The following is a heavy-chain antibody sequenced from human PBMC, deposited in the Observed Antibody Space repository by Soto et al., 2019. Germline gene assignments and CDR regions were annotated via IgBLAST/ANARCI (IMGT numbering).Heavy chain of an antibody. CDR3: ARGGSTWDDCPDY. D-gene: IGHD2-21*02. V-gene: IGHV3-33*01. Sequence: QVQLVESGGGVVQPGRSLRLSYTASRFTLSGHAMHWVRQAPGKGLEWVAVISYDGRNKYYADSVKGRFTIARDNSKNTLYLQMNSLRAEDTAAYYCARGGSTWDDCPDYWGQGTLVTVSS. CDR2: ISYDGRNK. CDR1: RFTLSGHA. J-gene: IGHJ4*02.